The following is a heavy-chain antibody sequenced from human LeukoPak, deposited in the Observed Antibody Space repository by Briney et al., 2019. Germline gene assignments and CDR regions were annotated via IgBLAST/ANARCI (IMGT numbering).Heavy chain of an antibody. J-gene: IGHJ4*02. Sequence: PGGSLRLSCTASGFTFTTYNMNWVRQAPGKGLEWVSYISSSSSTIYYADSVKGRFTISRDNAKNSLYLQMNSLRDEDTAVYYCARDPASSSWYFDYWGQGTLVTVSS. V-gene: IGHV3-48*02. D-gene: IGHD6-13*01. CDR2: ISSSSSTI. CDR1: GFTFTTYN. CDR3: ARDPASSSWYFDY.